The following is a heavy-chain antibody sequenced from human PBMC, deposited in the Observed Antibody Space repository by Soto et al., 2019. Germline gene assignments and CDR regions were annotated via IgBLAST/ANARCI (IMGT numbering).Heavy chain of an antibody. CDR1: GFTFDDYA. V-gene: IGHV3-9*01. CDR2: ISWNSGSI. D-gene: IGHD6-19*01. CDR3: AKAAALAGTRNWFDP. Sequence: GGSLRLSCAASGFTFDDYAMHWVRQAPGKGLEWVSGISWNSGSIGYADSVKGRFTISRDNAKNSLYLQMNSLRAEDTALYYCAKAAALAGTRNWFDPWGQGTLVPVSS. J-gene: IGHJ5*02.